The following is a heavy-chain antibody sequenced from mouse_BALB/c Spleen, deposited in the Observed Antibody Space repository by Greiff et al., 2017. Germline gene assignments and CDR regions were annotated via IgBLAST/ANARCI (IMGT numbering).Heavy chain of an antibody. J-gene: IGHJ1*01. CDR3: ARRGNYGYFDV. Sequence: QPQQSGPELEKPGASAKISRKAPGYPFTGHNMNWVKQRNGKSLEWNGNIDPYYGGTSYNQKFKGKATLTVDKSSSTAYMQLKSLTSTDSAVYYCARRGNYGYFDVWGEGTTVTVSS. CDR1: GYPFTGHN. V-gene: IGHV1-39*01. CDR2: IDPYYGGT. D-gene: IGHD2-1*01.